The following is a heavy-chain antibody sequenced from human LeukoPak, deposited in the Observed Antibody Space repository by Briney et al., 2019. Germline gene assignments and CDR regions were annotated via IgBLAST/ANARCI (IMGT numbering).Heavy chain of an antibody. D-gene: IGHD6-19*01. J-gene: IGHJ3*01. CDR3: AKDVRERSYSSGWSV. CDR2: ISYDGSNK. V-gene: IGHV3-30*04. CDR1: GFTFSSYA. Sequence: GGSLRLSCAASGFTFSSYAMHWVRQAPGKGLEWVAVISYDGSNKYYADSVKGRFTISRDNSKNTLYLQMNSLRAEDTAVYYCAKDVRERSYSSGWSVWGQGTMVTVSS.